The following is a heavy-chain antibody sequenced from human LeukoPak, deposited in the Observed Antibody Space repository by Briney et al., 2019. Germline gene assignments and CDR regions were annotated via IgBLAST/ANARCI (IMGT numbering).Heavy chain of an antibody. Sequence: ASVKVSCKASGYTFTGYYMHWVRQAPGQGLEWMGWINPNSGGTNYAQKFQGRVTMTRDTSISTAYMELSRLRSDDTAVYYCACPRPLAYYYDSSGYSEYWGQGTLVTVSS. J-gene: IGHJ4*02. D-gene: IGHD3-22*01. CDR3: ACPRPLAYYYDSSGYSEY. CDR2: INPNSGGT. CDR1: GYTFTGYY. V-gene: IGHV1-2*02.